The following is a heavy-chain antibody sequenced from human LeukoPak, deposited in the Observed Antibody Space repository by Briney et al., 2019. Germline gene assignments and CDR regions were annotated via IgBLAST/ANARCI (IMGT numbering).Heavy chain of an antibody. V-gene: IGHV3-7*01. D-gene: IGHD2-2*01. CDR2: INPDASTK. Sequence: PGGSLRLSCAASEFTFTTSWMTWVRQAPGQGLDWLGNINPDASTKNYAASARGRFTFSRDNAKNSLYLHMSSLRAEDTAIYYCARDRAFSTFDYWGRGTLVTVSS. CDR1: EFTFTTSW. CDR3: ARDRAFSTFDY. J-gene: IGHJ4*02.